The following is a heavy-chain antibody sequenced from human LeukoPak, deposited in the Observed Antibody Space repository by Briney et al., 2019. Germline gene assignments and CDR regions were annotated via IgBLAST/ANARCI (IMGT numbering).Heavy chain of an antibody. CDR2: ISGSGGST. J-gene: IGHJ3*02. D-gene: IGHD3-10*01. CDR3: IRETVLLWFGELNSDAFDI. CDR1: GFTFSSYA. V-gene: IGHV3-23*01. Sequence: PGGSPRLSCAASGFTFSSYAMSWVRQAPGKGLEWVSAISGSGGSTYYADSVKGRFTISRDNSKNTLYLQMNSLRAEDTAVYYCIRETVLLWFGELNSDAFDIWGQGTMVTVSS.